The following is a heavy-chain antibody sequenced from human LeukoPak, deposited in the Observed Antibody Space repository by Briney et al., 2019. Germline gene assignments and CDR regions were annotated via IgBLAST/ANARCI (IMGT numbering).Heavy chain of an antibody. V-gene: IGHV4-59*08. CDR2: IYYSGST. J-gene: IGHJ4*02. Sequence: SETLSLTCTVSGGSMSGYSWTWIRQPPGRGLEWIGKIYYSGSTNYNPSLKSRVTISVDTSKNQFSLKLSSVTVADMAVYYCARLDPRYGYGPMIDYWGQGTLVTVSS. D-gene: IGHD5-18*01. CDR3: ARLDPRYGYGPMIDY. CDR1: GGSMSGYS.